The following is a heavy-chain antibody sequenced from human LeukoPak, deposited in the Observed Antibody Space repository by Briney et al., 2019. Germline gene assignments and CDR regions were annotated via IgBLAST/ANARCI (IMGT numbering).Heavy chain of an antibody. V-gene: IGHV3-7*01. J-gene: IGHJ4*02. CDR2: IKQDGSEK. D-gene: IGHD1-26*01. CDR1: GFTFSSYW. Sequence: PGGSLRLSCAASGFTFSSYWMSWVRQAPGKGLEWVANIKQDGSEKYYVDSVKGRFTISRDNAKNSLYLQMNSLRAEDTAVYYCVRSGSYYIGFYFDYWSQGTLVTVSS. CDR3: VRSGSYYIGFYFDY.